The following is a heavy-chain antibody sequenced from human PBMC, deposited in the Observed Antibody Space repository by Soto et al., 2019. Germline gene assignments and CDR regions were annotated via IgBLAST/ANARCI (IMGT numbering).Heavy chain of an antibody. D-gene: IGHD4-17*01. Sequence: EVQLVESGGGLVQPGGSLRLSCAASGFTFSIYWMHWVRQVPGKGLVWVSRINADGNYTSNADFVKGRFTVSRDNAKNTLYLQMDSLRAEDTAVYFCARGGAYGDYRSYYWGQGTLVTVSS. J-gene: IGHJ4*02. CDR2: INADGNYT. V-gene: IGHV3-74*01. CDR1: GFTFSIYW. CDR3: ARGGAYGDYRSYY.